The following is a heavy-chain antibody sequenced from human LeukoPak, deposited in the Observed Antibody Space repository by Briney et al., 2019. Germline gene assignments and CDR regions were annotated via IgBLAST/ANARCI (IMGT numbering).Heavy chain of an antibody. CDR3: ARLLYSSRLFDY. D-gene: IGHD6-13*01. J-gene: IGHJ4*02. CDR2: ISGDGGST. V-gene: IGHV3-43*02. Sequence: GGSLRLSCAASGFTFDDYVMHWVRQAPGKGLEWVSLISGDGGSTYYADSVKGRFTISRDNAKNSLYLQMNSLTAEDTAVYYCARLLYSSRLFDYWGQGTLVTVSS. CDR1: GFTFDDYV.